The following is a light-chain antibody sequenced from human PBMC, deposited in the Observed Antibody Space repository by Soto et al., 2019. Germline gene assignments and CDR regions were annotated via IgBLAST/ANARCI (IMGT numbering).Light chain of an antibody. J-gene: IGLJ3*02. Sequence: QSALTQPPSASGSPGQSVTISCTGTSSDVGAYNYVSWYQQHAGKAPKLVIYEVTKRPSGVPDRFSDSKSANTASLTVSGLQAEDEADYYCSSFASSNTWVLGGGTKVPVL. CDR3: SSFASSNTWV. CDR1: SSDVGAYNY. V-gene: IGLV2-8*01. CDR2: EVT.